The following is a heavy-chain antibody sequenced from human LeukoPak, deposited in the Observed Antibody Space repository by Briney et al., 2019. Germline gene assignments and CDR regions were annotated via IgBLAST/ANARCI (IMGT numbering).Heavy chain of an antibody. CDR3: GYGRTWYFDY. Sequence: PGGSLRPSCVASGFTFNEYWMNWVRQVPGKGLEWVASINQDGRQKYHVDSVKGRFTISRDNAENSLYLQMNSLGVEDTALYYCGYGRTWYFDYGGQGTLVTVSS. V-gene: IGHV3-7*01. CDR2: INQDGRQK. D-gene: IGHD6-13*01. CDR1: GFTFNEYW. J-gene: IGHJ4*02.